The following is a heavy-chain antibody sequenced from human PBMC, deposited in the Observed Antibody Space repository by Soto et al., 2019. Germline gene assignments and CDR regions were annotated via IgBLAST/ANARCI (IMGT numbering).Heavy chain of an antibody. J-gene: IGHJ4*02. CDR2: IDPSGSA. Sequence: QVQLQQWGAGLLKPSETLSLTCGVYGGSFSDYYWSWIRQPPGKGLEWIGEIDPSGSANYSPSLRRRRTISVDTSKNQFSLRLSSVTAADTAVYYCSRDGYLFGSFDYWGQGTLVTLSS. CDR3: SRDGYLFGSFDY. CDR1: GGSFSDYY. D-gene: IGHD2-15*01. V-gene: IGHV4-34*01.